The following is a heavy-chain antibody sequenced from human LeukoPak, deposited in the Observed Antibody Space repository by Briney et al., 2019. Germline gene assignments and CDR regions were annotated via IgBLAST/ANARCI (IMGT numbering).Heavy chain of an antibody. Sequence: GESLRLSCAASGVTLSPYGMHWVRQAPGKGLEWVAVISYGGGTQHYADSVKGRFIISRDNPRNTLYLQVNILRTEDTAVYYCAKEGTPQVSTWYDLWGQGTQVIVSS. D-gene: IGHD3-10*01. CDR1: GVTLSPYG. J-gene: IGHJ5*02. CDR3: AKEGTPQVSTWYDL. CDR2: ISYGGGTQ. V-gene: IGHV3-30*18.